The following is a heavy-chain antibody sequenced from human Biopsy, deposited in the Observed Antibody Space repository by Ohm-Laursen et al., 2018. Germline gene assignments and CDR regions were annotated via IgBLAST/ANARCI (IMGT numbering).Heavy chain of an antibody. V-gene: IGHV3-53*01. J-gene: IGHJ6*02. CDR3: QGGHLPPGQFYGVDA. CDR1: GITVNYHY. Sequence: GSLRLSCTASGITVNYHYMSWVRQAPGKGLEWVSSLHDRGVTYYADSVKGRFTISGDNSKNTLYLQMNGLRAEDTAVYFCQGGHLPPGQFYGVDAWGQGTTVTVSS. CDR2: LHDRGVT. D-gene: IGHD3-16*01.